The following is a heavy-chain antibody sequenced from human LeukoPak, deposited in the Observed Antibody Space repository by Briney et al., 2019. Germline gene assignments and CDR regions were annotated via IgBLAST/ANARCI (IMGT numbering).Heavy chain of an antibody. CDR1: GFTFSTYA. Sequence: PGGSLRLSCAASGFTFSTYAMHWVRQAPGKGLEWVGRIKSRGAGGTTDYAAPVKGRFSISRDDSENTVYLQLNSLKTEDTAVYYCTAERGYSYLYWGQGTLVTVSS. J-gene: IGHJ4*02. D-gene: IGHD5-12*01. CDR2: IKSRGAGGTT. V-gene: IGHV3-15*01. CDR3: TAERGYSYLY.